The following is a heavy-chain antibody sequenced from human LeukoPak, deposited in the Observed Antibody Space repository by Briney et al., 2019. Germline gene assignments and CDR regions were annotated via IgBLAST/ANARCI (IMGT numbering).Heavy chain of an antibody. CDR3: AKVSSLRGFWSGYDS. J-gene: IGHJ4*02. CDR2: ISSSSSYI. CDR1: GFTFSSYS. D-gene: IGHD3-3*01. Sequence: GGSLRLSCAASGFTFSSYSMNWVRQAPGKGLEWVSSISSSSSYIYYADSVKGRFTISRDNAKNSLYLQMNSLRADDTAIYYCAKVSSLRGFWSGYDSWGQGTLVTVSS. V-gene: IGHV3-21*04.